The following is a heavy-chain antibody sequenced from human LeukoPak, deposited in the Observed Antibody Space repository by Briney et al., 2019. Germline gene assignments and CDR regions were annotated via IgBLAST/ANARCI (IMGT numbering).Heavy chain of an antibody. Sequence: PSETLSLTCTVSGGSISSSSYYWGWIRQPPGKGLEWIGNTYYGGNTHYNPSLKSRISISVDTSKNQFSLELSSVTAADTAVYYCARSSSSMTYPEYYFDYWGQGTLVTVSS. D-gene: IGHD6-6*01. CDR1: GGSISSSSYY. J-gene: IGHJ4*02. V-gene: IGHV4-39*01. CDR3: ARSSSSMTYPEYYFDY. CDR2: TYYGGNT.